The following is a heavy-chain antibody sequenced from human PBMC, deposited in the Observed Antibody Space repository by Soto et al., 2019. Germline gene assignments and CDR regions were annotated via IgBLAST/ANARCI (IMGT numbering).Heavy chain of an antibody. D-gene: IGHD6-13*01. V-gene: IGHV3-30*01. CDR3: ARGDSNSWSDY. J-gene: IGHJ4*02. CDR1: GFTFRSYA. CDR2: ISYDGTNK. Sequence: QVQLVESGGGVVQPGRSLRLSCAASGFTFRSYAMDWVRQAPGKGLEWVAVISYDGTNKYYADSVKGRFTISRDNSKNTLSLQMNSLRAEYTAVYYCARGDSNSWSDYWGQGTLVTVSS.